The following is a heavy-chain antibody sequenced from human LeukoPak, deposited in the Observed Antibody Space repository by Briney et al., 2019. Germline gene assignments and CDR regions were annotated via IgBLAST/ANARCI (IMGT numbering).Heavy chain of an antibody. D-gene: IGHD6-19*01. J-gene: IGHJ6*02. Sequence: SGGSLRLSCAASGFTFSSYAMHWVRQAPGKGLEWVAVISYDGSNKYYADSVKGRFTISRDNSKNTLYLQMNSLRAEDTAVYYCARGAAPGWSYYYYYGMDVWGQGTTVTVSS. CDR3: ARGAAPGWSYYYYYGMDV. CDR1: GFTFSSYA. V-gene: IGHV3-30-3*01. CDR2: ISYDGSNK.